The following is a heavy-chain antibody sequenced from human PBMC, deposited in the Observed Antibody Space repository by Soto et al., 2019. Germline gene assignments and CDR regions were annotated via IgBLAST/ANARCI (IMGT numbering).Heavy chain of an antibody. CDR1: GFTFSSYS. D-gene: IGHD4-17*01. Sequence: GGSLRLSCAASGFTFSSYSMNWVRQAPGKGLEWVSSISSSSSYIYYADSVKGRFTISRDNAKNSLYLQMNSLRAEDTAVYYCARRPSHDYGEKYYIDDYWGQGTLVTVSS. CDR3: ARRPSHDYGEKYYIDDY. V-gene: IGHV3-21*01. CDR2: ISSSSSYI. J-gene: IGHJ4*02.